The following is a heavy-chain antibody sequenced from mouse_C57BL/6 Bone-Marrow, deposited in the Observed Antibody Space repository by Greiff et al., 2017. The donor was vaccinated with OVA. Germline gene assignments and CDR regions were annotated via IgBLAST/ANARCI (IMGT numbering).Heavy chain of an antibody. D-gene: IGHD3-2*02. J-gene: IGHJ3*01. CDR1: GYTFTSYT. CDR3: ARSRQLRPAWLAY. V-gene: IGHV1-4*01. Sequence: QVQLQQSGAELARPGASVKMSCKASGYTFTSYTMHWVKQRPGQGLEWIGYINPSSGNTKYNQKFKDKATLTADKSSSTAYMQLSSLTSEDSAVYYCARSRQLRPAWLAYWGQGTLVTVSA. CDR2: INPSSGNT.